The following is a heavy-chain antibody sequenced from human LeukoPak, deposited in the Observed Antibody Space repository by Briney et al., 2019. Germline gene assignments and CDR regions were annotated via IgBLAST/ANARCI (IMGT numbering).Heavy chain of an antibody. CDR1: GGSISSYY. J-gene: IGHJ4*02. D-gene: IGHD6-13*01. V-gene: IGHV4-59*01. CDR3: ARDQGSSWGLFDY. Sequence: SETLSLTCTVSGGSISSYYWSWMRQPPGKGLEGIGYIYYSGSTNYNPSLKSRVNISVDTSKNQFSLKLSSVTAADTAVYYCARDQGSSWGLFDYWGQGTLVTVSS. CDR2: IYYSGST.